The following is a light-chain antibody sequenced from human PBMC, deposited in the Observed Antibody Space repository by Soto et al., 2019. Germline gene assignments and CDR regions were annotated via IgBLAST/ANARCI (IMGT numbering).Light chain of an antibody. CDR1: SSDVGGYDY. CDR2: EVS. V-gene: IGLV2-14*01. CDR3: SSYSLSTAYL. J-gene: IGLJ1*01. Sequence: QSVLTQPASVAGSPGQSITISCTGTSSDVGGYDYVSWYQIHPGKAPKLMVFEVSNRPSGVSYRFSGSKSGNTASLTISGLQAEDEADYFCSSYSLSTAYLFGTGTKVTVL.